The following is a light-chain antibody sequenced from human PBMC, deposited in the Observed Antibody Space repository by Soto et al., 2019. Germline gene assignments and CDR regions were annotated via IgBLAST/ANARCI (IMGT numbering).Light chain of an antibody. CDR3: QSYDTSLSGYV. J-gene: IGLJ1*01. Sequence: QSMLTQAPSVSVGPWQRVTISCTGTSSNIGAGYDVHWYQQLPGTAPRLLIQAYNTRPSGVPDRFSGSKSGASASLDITGLQTDDQADYYCQSYDTSLSGYVFGFGTKVT. CDR2: AYN. V-gene: IGLV1-40*01. CDR1: SSNIGAGYD.